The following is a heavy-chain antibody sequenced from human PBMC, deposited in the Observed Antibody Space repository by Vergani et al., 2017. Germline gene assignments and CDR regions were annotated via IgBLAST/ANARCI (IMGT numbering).Heavy chain of an antibody. CDR3: AKGPPNQLLLHNPFDY. CDR1: GFTFSNAW. CDR2: IKSKTDGGTT. Sequence: EVQLVESGGGLVQPGRSLRLSCAASGFTFSNAWMSWVRQAPGKGLEWVGRIKSKTDGGTTDYAAPVKGRFTISRDDSKNTLYLQMNSLRAEDTAVYYCAKGPPNQLLLHNPFDYWGQGTLVTVSS. D-gene: IGHD2-2*01. J-gene: IGHJ4*02. V-gene: IGHV3-15*01.